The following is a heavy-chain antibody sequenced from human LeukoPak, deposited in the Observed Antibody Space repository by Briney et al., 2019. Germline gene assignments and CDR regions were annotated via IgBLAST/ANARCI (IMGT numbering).Heavy chain of an antibody. CDR2: ISYDGSNK. CDR3: AKDIDYGDYINGYYYYGMDV. V-gene: IGHV3-30*18. J-gene: IGHJ6*02. Sequence: GGSLRLSCAASGFTFSSYGMHWVRQAPGKGLEWVAVISYDGSNKYYADSVKGRFTISRDNSKNTLYLQMNSLRAEDMAVYYCAKDIDYGDYINGYYYYGMDVWGQGTTVTVSS. CDR1: GFTFSSYG. D-gene: IGHD4-17*01.